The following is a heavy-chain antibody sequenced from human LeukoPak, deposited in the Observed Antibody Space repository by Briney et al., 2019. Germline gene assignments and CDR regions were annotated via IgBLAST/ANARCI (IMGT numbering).Heavy chain of an antibody. CDR2: IIPIFGTA. V-gene: IGHV1-69*05. Sequence: SVKVSCKASGGTFSSYAVSWVRQAPGQGLEWMGGIIPIFGTANYAQKFQGRVTITTDESTSTAYMELSSLRSEDTAVYYCARSQYDFWSGDFDSNWFDPWGQGTLVTVSS. CDR3: ARSQYDFWSGDFDSNWFDP. J-gene: IGHJ5*02. D-gene: IGHD3-3*01. CDR1: GGTFSSYA.